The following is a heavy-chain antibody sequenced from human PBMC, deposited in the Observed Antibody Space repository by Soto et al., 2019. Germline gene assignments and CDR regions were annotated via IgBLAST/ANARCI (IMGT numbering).Heavy chain of an antibody. CDR3: ARDRCSSTSCYFILDYYYMDV. CDR1: GFTFSSYA. V-gene: IGHV3-33*08. J-gene: IGHJ6*03. CDR2: IWYDGSNK. Sequence: GGSLRLSCAASGFTFSSYAMSWVRQAPGKGLEWVAVIWYDGSNKYYADSVKGRFTISRDNSKNTLYLQMNSLRAEDTAVYYCARDRCSSTSCYFILDYYYMDVWGKGTTVTVSS. D-gene: IGHD2-2*01.